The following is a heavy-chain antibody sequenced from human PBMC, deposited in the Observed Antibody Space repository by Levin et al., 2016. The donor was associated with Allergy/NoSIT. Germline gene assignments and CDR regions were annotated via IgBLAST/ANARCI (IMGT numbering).Heavy chain of an antibody. V-gene: IGHV5-51*01. J-gene: IGHJ2*01. CDR2: IYPGDSDT. Sequence: VRQMPGKGLEWMGIIYPGDSDTRYSPSFQGQVTISADKSISTAYLQWSSLKASDTAMYYCARQGRPGTVTTIWHFDLWGRGTLVTVSS. D-gene: IGHD4-17*01. CDR3: ARQGRPGTVTTIWHFDL.